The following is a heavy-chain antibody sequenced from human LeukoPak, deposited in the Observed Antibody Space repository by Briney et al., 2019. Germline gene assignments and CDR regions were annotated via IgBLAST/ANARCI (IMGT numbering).Heavy chain of an antibody. CDR1: GFTFSSYS. CDR3: ARRWAMVRGAKGYYFDY. Sequence: GGSLRLSCAASGFTFSSYSMNWVRRAPGKGLEGVSYISSSSSTIYYADSVKGRFTISRDNAKNSLYLQMNSLRAEDTAVYYCARRWAMVRGAKGYYFDYWGQGTLVTVSS. D-gene: IGHD3-10*01. CDR2: ISSSSSTI. J-gene: IGHJ4*02. V-gene: IGHV3-48*01.